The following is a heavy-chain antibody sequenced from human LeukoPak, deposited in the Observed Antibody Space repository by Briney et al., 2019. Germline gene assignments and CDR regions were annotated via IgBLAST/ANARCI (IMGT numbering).Heavy chain of an antibody. CDR1: GFTFDDYA. V-gene: IGHV3-9*01. D-gene: IGHD3-22*01. CDR3: AREGPMIVETD. Sequence: GRSLRLSCAASGFTFDDYAMHWVRQAPGKGLEWVSGISWNSGSIGYADSVKGRFTISRDNAKNSLYLQMNSLRAEDTAVYYCAREGPMIVETDWGQGTLVAVSS. CDR2: ISWNSGSI. J-gene: IGHJ4*02.